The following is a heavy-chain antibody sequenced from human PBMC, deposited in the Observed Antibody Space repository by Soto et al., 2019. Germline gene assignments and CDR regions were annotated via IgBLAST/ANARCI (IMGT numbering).Heavy chain of an antibody. CDR3: ARDLQQLDAFDI. CDR2: ISSSSSTI. V-gene: IGHV3-48*01. D-gene: IGHD6-13*01. J-gene: IGHJ3*02. CDR1: GFTFSSYS. Sequence: GGSLRLSCAASGFTFSSYSMSWVRQAPGKGLEWVSSISSSSSTIYYADSVKGRFTISRDNAKNSLYLQMNSLRAEDTAVYYCARDLQQLDAFDIWGQGTMVTVSS.